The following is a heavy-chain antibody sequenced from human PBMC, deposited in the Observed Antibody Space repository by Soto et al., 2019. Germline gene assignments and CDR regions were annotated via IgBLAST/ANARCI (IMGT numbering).Heavy chain of an antibody. CDR3: ATEGPYSSSSWFDY. CDR1: GFTFSSYG. D-gene: IGHD6-6*01. Sequence: GGSLRLSCAASGFTFSSYGMHWVRQAPGKGLEWVAVIWYDGSNKYYADSVKGRFTISRDNSKNTLYLQMNSLGAEDTAVYYGATEGPYSSSSWFDYWGQGTLVTVSS. CDR2: IWYDGSNK. V-gene: IGHV3-33*08. J-gene: IGHJ4*02.